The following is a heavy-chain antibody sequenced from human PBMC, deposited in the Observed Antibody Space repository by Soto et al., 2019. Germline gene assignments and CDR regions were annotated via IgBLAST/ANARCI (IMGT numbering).Heavy chain of an antibody. CDR2: ISSSSSTI. CDR3: ARGLPEEPDLGGSGSYSDYYGMDV. V-gene: IGHV3-48*02. J-gene: IGHJ6*02. Sequence: GGSLRLSCAASGFTFSSYSMNWVRQAPGKGLEWVSYISSSSSTIYYADSVKGRFTISRDNAKNSLYLQMNSLRDEDTAVYYCARGLPEEPDLGGSGSYSDYYGMDVWGQGTTVTVSS. D-gene: IGHD3-10*01. CDR1: GFTFSSYS.